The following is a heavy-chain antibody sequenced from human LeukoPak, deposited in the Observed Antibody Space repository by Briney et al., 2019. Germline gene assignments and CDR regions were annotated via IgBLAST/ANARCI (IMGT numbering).Heavy chain of an antibody. CDR1: GYTFTSYA. CDR3: AGESGYCSSTSCYGYYYYMDV. J-gene: IGHJ6*03. Sequence: GASVKVSCKASGYTFTSYAISWVRQAPGQGLEWMGGIIPIFGTANYAQKFQGRVTITADESTSTAYMELSSLRSGDTAVYYCAGESGYCSSTSCYGYYYYMDVWGKGTTVTVSS. D-gene: IGHD2-2*01. CDR2: IIPIFGTA. V-gene: IGHV1-69*13.